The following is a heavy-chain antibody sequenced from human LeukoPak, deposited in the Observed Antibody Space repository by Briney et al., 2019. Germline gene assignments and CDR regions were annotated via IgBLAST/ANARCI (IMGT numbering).Heavy chain of an antibody. CDR3: AREKDDIVVTNWFDP. CDR1: GYTFTGYY. J-gene: IGHJ5*02. CDR2: INPNSGGT. Sequence: ASVKVSCKASGYTFTGYYMHWVRQAPGQGLEWMGWINPNSGGTNYAQKFQGRVTTTRDTSISTAYMELSRLRSDDTAVYYCAREKDDIVVTNWFDPWGQGTLVTVSS. D-gene: IGHD2-15*01. V-gene: IGHV1-2*02.